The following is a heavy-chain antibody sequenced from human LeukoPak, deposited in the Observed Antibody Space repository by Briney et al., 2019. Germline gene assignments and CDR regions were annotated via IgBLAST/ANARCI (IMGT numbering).Heavy chain of an antibody. J-gene: IGHJ6*02. V-gene: IGHV3-23*01. Sequence: GGSLRLSCAASGFTFSSHAMTWVRQAPGKGLEWISSLTDSGGSTFHADSVKGRFTISRDNSKNTLYLQMNSLRAEDTAVYYCVRDGLIIIQGMDVWGQGTTVTVSS. CDR3: VRDGLIIIQGMDV. D-gene: IGHD5-18*01. CDR2: LTDSGGST. CDR1: GFTFSSHA.